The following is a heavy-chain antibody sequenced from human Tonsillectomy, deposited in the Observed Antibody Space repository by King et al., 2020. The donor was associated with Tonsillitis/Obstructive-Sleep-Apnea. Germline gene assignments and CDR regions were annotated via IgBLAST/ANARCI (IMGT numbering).Heavy chain of an antibody. CDR3: ARDEVVGRYIDS. CDR2: INPSSGVA. V-gene: IGHV1-46*01. Sequence: VQLVESGAEVKTPGASVKVSCKASGYTFTRYYIHWVRQARGQGLEWMGIINPSSGVATYAQKFLGRVTMTTDTSASTVYLQLSSLRSEDTAVYYCARDEVVGRYIDSWGQGTLVTVSS. D-gene: IGHD1-14*01. J-gene: IGHJ4*02. CDR1: GYTFTRYY.